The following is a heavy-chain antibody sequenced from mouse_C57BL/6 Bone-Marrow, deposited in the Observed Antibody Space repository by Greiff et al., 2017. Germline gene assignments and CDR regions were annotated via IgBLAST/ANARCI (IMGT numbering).Heavy chain of an antibody. V-gene: IGHV1-19*01. J-gene: IGHJ4*01. CDR3: ARGVYYA. CDR1: GYTFTDYY. Sequence: EVQLQQSGAELVRPGASVKMSCKASGYTFTDYYMNWVKQSHGKSLEWIGVINPYNGGTSYNQKFKGKATLTVDKSSSTAYMELNSLTSEDSAVYYCARGVYYAWGQGTSVTVSS. CDR2: INPYNGGT. D-gene: IGHD2-1*01.